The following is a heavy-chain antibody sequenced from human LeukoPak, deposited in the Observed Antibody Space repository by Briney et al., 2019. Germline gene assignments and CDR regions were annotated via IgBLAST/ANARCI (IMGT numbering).Heavy chain of an antibody. V-gene: IGHV3-11*06. CDR2: ISTSGRYT. J-gene: IGHJ4*02. CDR3: ARDGGSYLEPTDY. D-gene: IGHD1-26*01. CDR1: GFTFSDYY. Sequence: PGGSLRLSCAASGFTFSDYYRRWIRQAPGKGLEWGSYISTSGRYTNYTDSVKGRFTISRDNAKNSLFLQMNRLRAEDTAVYYCARDGGSYLEPTDYWGQGTLVTVSS.